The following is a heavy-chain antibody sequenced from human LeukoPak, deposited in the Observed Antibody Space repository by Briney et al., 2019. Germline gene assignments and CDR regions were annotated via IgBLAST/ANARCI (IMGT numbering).Heavy chain of an antibody. CDR2: ISYDGSNK. CDR1: GFTFSTYG. CDR3: AKDLVRASFGERDAFDI. V-gene: IGHV3-30*18. J-gene: IGHJ3*02. D-gene: IGHD3-10*01. Sequence: GRSLRLSCAASGFTFSTYGMHWVRQAPGKGLEWVALISYDGSNKYYADSVKGRFTISRDNSKNTLYLQMNSLRAEDTAVYYCAKDLVRASFGERDAFDIWGQGTMVTVSS.